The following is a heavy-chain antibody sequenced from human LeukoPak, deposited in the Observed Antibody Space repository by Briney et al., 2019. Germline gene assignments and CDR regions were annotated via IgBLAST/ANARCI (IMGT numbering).Heavy chain of an antibody. CDR3: ARVSDAYDYFFDY. Sequence: GGSLRLSCAASGFTFSSYSMNWVRQAPGKGLEWVSSVSRRSSFIFYADSVQGRFTVSRDDAKDSLFLQLNSLRAEDTAVYYCARVSDAYDYFFDYWGQGTLVTVSS. V-gene: IGHV3-21*01. D-gene: IGHD5-12*01. CDR2: VSRRSSFI. J-gene: IGHJ4*02. CDR1: GFTFSSYS.